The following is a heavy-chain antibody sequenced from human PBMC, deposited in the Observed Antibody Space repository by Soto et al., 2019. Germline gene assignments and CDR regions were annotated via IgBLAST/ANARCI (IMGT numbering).Heavy chain of an antibody. V-gene: IGHV1-69*12. CDR3: ARSSRNYDILTGYYMSFDY. D-gene: IGHD3-9*01. Sequence: QVQLVQSGAEVKKPGSSVKVSCKASGGTFTSYAISWVRQAPGQGLEWMGGIIPNFGAANYAQKFQGRVTITADESTSTAYMELSSLRSEDTAVYYCARSSRNYDILTGYYMSFDYWGQGTLVTVSS. J-gene: IGHJ4*02. CDR1: GGTFTSYA. CDR2: IIPNFGAA.